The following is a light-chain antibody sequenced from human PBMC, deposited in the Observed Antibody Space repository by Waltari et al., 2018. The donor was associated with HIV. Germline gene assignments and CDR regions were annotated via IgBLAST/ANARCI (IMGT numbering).Light chain of an antibody. CDR3: AVWGDSLNSYV. Sequence: QSVLTQPPSASGTPGQRVTISCSGSSSNIGSNYVYWYQQLPGTAPKRLIYRNTQRPSGVPDRFSGSKSGTSASLAISGLRSEDEADYYCAVWGDSLNSYVFGTGTEVTVL. CDR1: SSNIGSNY. V-gene: IGLV1-47*01. J-gene: IGLJ1*01. CDR2: RNT.